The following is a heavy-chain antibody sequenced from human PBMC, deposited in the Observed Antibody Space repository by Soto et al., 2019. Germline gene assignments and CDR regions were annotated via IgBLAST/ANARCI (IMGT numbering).Heavy chain of an antibody. CDR3: GRGGYSAKPLRVAATDFDY. CDR2: IWYDGSNK. J-gene: IGHJ4*02. D-gene: IGHD2-15*01. Sequence: QVQLVESGGGVVQPGRSLRLSCAASGFTFSSYGMHWVRQAPGKGLEWVAVIWYDGSNKYYADSVKGRFTISRDNSNNTLYLQMNSLRAEDTAVYYCGRGGYSAKPLRVAATDFDYWGQGTLVTVSS. CDR1: GFTFSSYG. V-gene: IGHV3-33*01.